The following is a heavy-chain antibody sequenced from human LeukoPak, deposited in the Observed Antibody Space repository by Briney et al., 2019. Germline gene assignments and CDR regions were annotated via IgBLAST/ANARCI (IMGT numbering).Heavy chain of an antibody. V-gene: IGHV3-13*01. J-gene: IGHJ6*03. Sequence: GGSLRLSCAASGFTFSSFDMHWVRQPTGQGLEWVSTIGTASDTSYPGSVEGRFTLSRDNAKNSLYLQMNGLTAGDTAVYYCARGPPRGKYYYMDVWGKGTTVTVSS. CDR1: GFTFSSFD. CDR3: ARGPPRGKYYYMDV. CDR2: IGTASDT. D-gene: IGHD1-1*01.